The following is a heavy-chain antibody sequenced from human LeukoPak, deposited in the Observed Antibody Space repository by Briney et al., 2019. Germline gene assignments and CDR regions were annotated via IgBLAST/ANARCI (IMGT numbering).Heavy chain of an antibody. D-gene: IGHD4-11*01. CDR1: GFTFSSYA. Sequence: GGSLRLSCAASGFTFSSYAMHWVRQAPGKGLEWVAVISYDGSNKYYADSVKGRFTISRDNSKNTLYLQMNSLRAEDTAVYYCAKDYPVTGPQFDYWGQGTLVTVSS. CDR3: AKDYPVTGPQFDY. CDR2: ISYDGSNK. V-gene: IGHV3-30-3*01. J-gene: IGHJ4*02.